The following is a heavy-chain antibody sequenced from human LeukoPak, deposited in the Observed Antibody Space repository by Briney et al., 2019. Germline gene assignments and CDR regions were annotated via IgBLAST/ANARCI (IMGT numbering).Heavy chain of an antibody. Sequence: GGSLRLSCAASGFTFSSYWMSWVRQAPGKGLEWVSVIYSGGRTYYADSVKGRFTLSRDISKNTLYLQMNSLRAEDTAVYYCARVYYGSGSLHYYYYYMNVWGKGTTVTISS. J-gene: IGHJ6*03. CDR3: ARVYYGSGSLHYYYYYMNV. CDR1: GFTFSSYW. CDR2: IYSGGRT. D-gene: IGHD3-10*01. V-gene: IGHV3-53*01.